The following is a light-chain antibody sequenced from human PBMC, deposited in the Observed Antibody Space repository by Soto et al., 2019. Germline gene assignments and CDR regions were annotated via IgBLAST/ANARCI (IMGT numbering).Light chain of an antibody. Sequence: DIVLIKSPGTLSLSPGERASLSCRASQSISSGFLGWYQQKPGQAPRLLIYAAANRATGIPDRFSGSGSGTDFTLTISRLEPEDFAGYYCQEYGSPPRRLGQGTKVDIK. CDR1: QSISSGF. CDR3: QEYGSPPRR. J-gene: IGKJ1*01. V-gene: IGKV3-20*01. CDR2: AAA.